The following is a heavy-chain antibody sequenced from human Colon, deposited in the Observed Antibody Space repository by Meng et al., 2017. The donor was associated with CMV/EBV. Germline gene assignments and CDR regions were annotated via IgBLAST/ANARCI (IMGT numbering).Heavy chain of an antibody. J-gene: IGHJ4*02. D-gene: IGHD4-23*01. CDR2: ISNGGNTR. CDR1: GFLFSSYE. Sequence: GGSLRLSCAASGFLFSSYEMNWVRQAPGKGLEWVAYISNGGNTRYYADSVKGRFTVSRDNAKNSVYLQMNSLRAEDTGLYYCARDRSYYGGTDFFDFWGQGTLVTVSS. V-gene: IGHV3-48*03. CDR3: ARDRSYYGGTDFFDF.